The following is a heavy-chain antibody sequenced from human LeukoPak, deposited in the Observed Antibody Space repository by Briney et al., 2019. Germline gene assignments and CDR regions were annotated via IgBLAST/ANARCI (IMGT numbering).Heavy chain of an antibody. CDR2: ISGSGGST. D-gene: IGHD3-10*01. CDR1: GFAFSSYA. V-gene: IGHV3-23*01. Sequence: GGSLRLTCAASGFAFSSYAMSWVRQAPGKGLEWVSAISGSGGSTYYADSVKGRFTISRDNSKNTLYLQMNSLRAEDTAVYYCAKDRVTMVRGVTPSWFDPWGQGTLVTVSS. J-gene: IGHJ5*02. CDR3: AKDRVTMVRGVTPSWFDP.